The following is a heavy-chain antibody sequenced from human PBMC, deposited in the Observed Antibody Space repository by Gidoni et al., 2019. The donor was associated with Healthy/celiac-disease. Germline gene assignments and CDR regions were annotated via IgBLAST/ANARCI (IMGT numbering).Heavy chain of an antibody. Sequence: QVTLKESGPVLVKPTETLTLTSTVPGLSLSNARMGVSWIGHPPGKALEWLAHSFSNDEKSYNTSLKSRLTISKDTSNRQVVLTMTNMDPVDTATYYCARRNGAMITFGGVIVIPNWYSDLWGRGTLVTVSS. V-gene: IGHV2-26*01. CDR1: GLSLSNARMG. J-gene: IGHJ2*01. CDR2: SFSNDEK. CDR3: ARRNGAMITFGGVIVIPNWYSDL. D-gene: IGHD3-16*02.